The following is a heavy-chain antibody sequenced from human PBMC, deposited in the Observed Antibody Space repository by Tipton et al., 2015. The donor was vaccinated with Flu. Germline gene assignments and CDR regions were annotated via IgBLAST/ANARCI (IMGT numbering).Heavy chain of an antibody. CDR1: GDSIRSNTYY. Sequence: TLSLTCTVSGDSIRSNTYYWGWIRQPPGKGLEWIGNIDKTGDTYYNPSLKSRVTISVDTSKSQFSLMLRSVTAADTAVYYCARLSYYDVDLKNFYFDYWGQGALVTVSS. CDR2: IDKTGDT. D-gene: IGHD3-10*02. J-gene: IGHJ4*02. V-gene: IGHV4-39*01. CDR3: ARLSYYDVDLKNFYFDY.